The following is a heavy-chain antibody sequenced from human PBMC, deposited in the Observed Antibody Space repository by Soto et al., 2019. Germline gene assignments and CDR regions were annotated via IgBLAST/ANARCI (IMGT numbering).Heavy chain of an antibody. CDR3: ARDRGAVTGQYFDY. J-gene: IGHJ4*02. CDR1: GFTFRAVY. Sequence: QVRLEESGGGLVKPGGSLRLSCAASGFTFRAVYMSWIRQAPNKGLEYISYISSSGTSANYADSVKGRFTISRDNAKNSLYLQMNSLRAEDTAVYYCARDRGAVTGQYFDYWGQGALVTVSS. V-gene: IGHV3-11*05. D-gene: IGHD6-19*01. CDR2: ISSSGTSA.